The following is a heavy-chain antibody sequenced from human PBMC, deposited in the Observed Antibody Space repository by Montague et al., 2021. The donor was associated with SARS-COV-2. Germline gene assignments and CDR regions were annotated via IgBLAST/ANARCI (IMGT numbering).Heavy chain of an antibody. CDR2: INHSGST. V-gene: IGHV4-34*01. J-gene: IGHJ4*02. D-gene: IGHD2-8*01. Sequence: SETLSLTCAVYGGSFSGYYWSWIRQPPGKGLEWIGEINHSGSTNYNPSLKSRVTISVDTPKNQFSLKLSSVTAADTAVYYCARANGYYFDCWGQGTLVTVSS. CDR1: GGSFSGYY. CDR3: ARANGYYFDC.